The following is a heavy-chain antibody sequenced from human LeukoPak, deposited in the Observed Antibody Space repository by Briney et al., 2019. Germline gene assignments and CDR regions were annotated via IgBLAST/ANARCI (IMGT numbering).Heavy chain of an antibody. CDR2: IYYSGST. Sequence: SETLSLTCTASGCSISSYYLSWIRQPPGKGLEWIGYIYYSGSTNYNASLKSRVTISVDTSKNQFSLKLSSVTAADTAVYYCAREEQWLPGFDYWGQGTLVTVSS. J-gene: IGHJ4*02. V-gene: IGHV4-59*01. D-gene: IGHD6-19*01. CDR3: AREEQWLPGFDY. CDR1: GCSISSYY.